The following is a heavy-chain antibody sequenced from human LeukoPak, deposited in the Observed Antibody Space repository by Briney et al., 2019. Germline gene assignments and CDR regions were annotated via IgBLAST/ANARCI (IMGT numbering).Heavy chain of an antibody. CDR2: ISDTGKT. D-gene: IGHD3-3*01. V-gene: IGHV4-59*02. CDR1: GASGSSYY. CDR3: ATGYYEPFAT. J-gene: IGHJ5*02. Sequence: PSETLSLTCTFSGASGSSYYWGWLRQTPGQGLEWIGYISDTGKTDSNPSLKSRVSISLGPANKQFSLRLRSVTAADSAVYYCATGYYEPFATWGPGILVSVSS.